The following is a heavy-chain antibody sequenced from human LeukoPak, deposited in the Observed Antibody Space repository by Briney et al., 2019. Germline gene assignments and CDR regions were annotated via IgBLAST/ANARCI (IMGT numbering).Heavy chain of an antibody. V-gene: IGHV1-2*02. CDR3: ATVPLNGYSSGWYSFVY. J-gene: IGHJ4*02. Sequence: ASVKVSCKASGYTFTAYYMHWVRQAPGQRLEWMGWVNPNSGGTNYAQKFQDRVTMTRDTSISTAYMELHRLRSDDTAVYYCATVPLNGYSSGWYSFVYWGQGALVTVSS. CDR1: GYTFTAYY. CDR2: VNPNSGGT. D-gene: IGHD6-19*01.